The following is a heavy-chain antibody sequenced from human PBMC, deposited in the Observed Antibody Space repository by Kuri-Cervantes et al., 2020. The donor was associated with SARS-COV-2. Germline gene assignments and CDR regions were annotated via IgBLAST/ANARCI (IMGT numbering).Heavy chain of an antibody. CDR3: TRGTSQTYYYYYYMDV. J-gene: IGHJ6*03. V-gene: IGHV3-73*01. Sequence: GGSLRLSCAASGFTFSTYSMTWVRQAPGKGLEWVGRTRSKANSYATAYAASVKGRFTISRDDSKNTAYLQMNSLKTEDTAVYYCTRGTSQTYYYYYYMDVWGKGTTVTVSS. CDR1: GFTFSTYS. CDR2: TRSKANSYAT. D-gene: IGHD2-2*01.